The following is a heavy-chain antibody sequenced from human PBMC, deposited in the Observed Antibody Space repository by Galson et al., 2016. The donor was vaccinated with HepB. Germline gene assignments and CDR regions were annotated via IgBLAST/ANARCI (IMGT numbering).Heavy chain of an antibody. J-gene: IGHJ4*02. Sequence: SLRLSCAASGFTFSDYWMHWVRQAPGKGLVWVSRIYTDGSITSYADSMKGRFTISRDNAKNTLYLQMNSLGAEDTATYYCVRGGGATRGDYWGQGTLVTVSS. CDR2: IYTDGSIT. V-gene: IGHV3-74*01. CDR1: GFTFSDYW. CDR3: VRGGGATRGDY. D-gene: IGHD1-26*01.